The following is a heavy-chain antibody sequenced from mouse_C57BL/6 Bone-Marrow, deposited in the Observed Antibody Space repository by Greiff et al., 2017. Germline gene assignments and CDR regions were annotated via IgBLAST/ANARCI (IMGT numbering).Heavy chain of an antibody. D-gene: IGHD3-2*02. CDR3: ARGGAAQAPAWFAY. Sequence: EVKLVESGGGLVKPGGSLKLSCAASGFTFSSYTMSWVRQTPEKRLEWVATISGGGGNTYYPDSVKGRFTISRDNAKNTLYLQMSSRRSEDTALYYCARGGAAQAPAWFAYWGQGTLVTVSA. CDR2: ISGGGGNT. V-gene: IGHV5-9*01. CDR1: GFTFSSYT. J-gene: IGHJ3*01.